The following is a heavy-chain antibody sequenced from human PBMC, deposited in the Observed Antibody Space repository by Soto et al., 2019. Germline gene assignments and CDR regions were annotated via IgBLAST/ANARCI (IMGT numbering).Heavy chain of an antibody. CDR3: ASGPYTSSSGGYYYYYMDV. CDR2: IVPMFGIP. V-gene: IGHV1-69*02. D-gene: IGHD6-6*01. J-gene: IGHJ6*03. Sequence: QVQLVQSGAEVKKPGSSVKVSCKASGGTFSSYAINWVRQAPGQGLEWMGRIVPMFGIPNFARKFQGRVTITADRSTTTAYMELSSLRTKDTAVYYCASGPYTSSSGGYYYYYMDVWGKGTTVTVSS. CDR1: GGTFSSYA.